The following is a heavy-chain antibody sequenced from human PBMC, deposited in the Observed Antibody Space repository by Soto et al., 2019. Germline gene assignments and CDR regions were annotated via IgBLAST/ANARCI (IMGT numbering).Heavy chain of an antibody. Sequence: GASVKVSCKASGGTFSSYTISWVRQAPGQGVEWMGGIIPILGIANYAQKFQGRVTITADKSTSTAYMELSSLRSEDTALYYCASITVDTREGRGFVGYYYYYMDVWGKGTTVTVSS. CDR2: IIPILGIA. CDR3: ASITVDTREGRGFVGYYYYYMDV. CDR1: GGTFSSYT. V-gene: IGHV1-69*10. D-gene: IGHD5-18*01. J-gene: IGHJ6*03.